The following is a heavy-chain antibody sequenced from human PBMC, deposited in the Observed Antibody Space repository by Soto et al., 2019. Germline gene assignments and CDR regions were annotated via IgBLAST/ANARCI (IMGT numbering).Heavy chain of an antibody. V-gene: IGHV4-59*13. CDR2: VYHTGST. CDR1: GASITTYY. D-gene: IGHD6-19*01. J-gene: IGHJ4*02. CDR3: ARRLFGSGWTLDS. Sequence: PSESLSITCDVSGASITTYYWSWIRQAPGKGLEWIGNVYHTGSTDYNSSLRSRVTISVDTSKNQFSLNMNSATAADTAVYYCARRLFGSGWTLDSWGQGALVTVSS.